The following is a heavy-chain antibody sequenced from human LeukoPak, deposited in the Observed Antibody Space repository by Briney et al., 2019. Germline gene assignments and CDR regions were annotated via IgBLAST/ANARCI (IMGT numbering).Heavy chain of an antibody. Sequence: ASVKVSCKASGYTFTSYDINWVRQATGQGLEWMGWMNPNSGNTGYAQKFQGRVTMTRYTSISTAYMELSSLRSEDTAVYYCARGSMLGCCGGSCYSYWGQGTLVTVSS. CDR3: ARGSMLGCCGGSCYSY. V-gene: IGHV1-8*01. J-gene: IGHJ4*02. D-gene: IGHD2-15*01. CDR2: MNPNSGNT. CDR1: GYTFTSYD.